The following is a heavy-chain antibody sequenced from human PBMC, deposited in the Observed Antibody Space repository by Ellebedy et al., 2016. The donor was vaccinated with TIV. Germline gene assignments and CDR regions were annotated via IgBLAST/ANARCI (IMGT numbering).Heavy chain of an antibody. CDR3: AKDTLDYGDYADAFDI. CDR2: IRYDGSNK. CDR1: GFSFSNYA. D-gene: IGHD4-17*01. Sequence: GESLKISCAASGFSFSNYAMHWVRQAPGKGLEWVAFIRYDGSNKYYADSVKGRFTISRDNSKNTLYLQMNSLRAEDTAVYYCAKDTLDYGDYADAFDIWGQGTMVTVSS. J-gene: IGHJ3*02. V-gene: IGHV3-30*02.